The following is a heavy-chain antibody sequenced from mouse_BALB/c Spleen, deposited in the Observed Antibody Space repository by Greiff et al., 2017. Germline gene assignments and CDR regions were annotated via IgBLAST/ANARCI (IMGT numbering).Heavy chain of an antibody. Sequence: QVQLQQSGPELVKPGASVRISCKASGYTFTSYYIHWVKQRPGQGLEWIGWIYPGNVNTKYNEKFKGKATLTADKSSSTAYMQLSSLTSEDSAVYFCARRRYGDIDYWGQGTTVTVSS. CDR3: ARRRYGDIDY. D-gene: IGHD2-14*01. CDR2: IYPGNVNT. J-gene: IGHJ2*01. CDR1: GYTFTSYY. V-gene: IGHV1S56*01.